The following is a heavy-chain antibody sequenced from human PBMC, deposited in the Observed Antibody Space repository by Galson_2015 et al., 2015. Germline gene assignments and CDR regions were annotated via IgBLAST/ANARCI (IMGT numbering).Heavy chain of an antibody. CDR1: GFTFSSYS. D-gene: IGHD2-21*02. Sequence: SLRLSCAASGFTFSSYSMNWVRQAQGKGLEWVSYISSSSSTIYYADSVEGRFTISRDNAKNSLYLQMNSLRDEDTAVYYCARGEFNCGGDCYGQAYYYGMDVWGQGTPVTVSS. J-gene: IGHJ6*02. V-gene: IGHV3-48*02. CDR2: ISSSSSTI. CDR3: ARGEFNCGGDCYGQAYYYGMDV.